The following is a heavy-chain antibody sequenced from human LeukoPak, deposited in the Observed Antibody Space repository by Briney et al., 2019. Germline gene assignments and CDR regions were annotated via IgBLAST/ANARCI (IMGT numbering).Heavy chain of an antibody. J-gene: IGHJ6*03. Sequence: GGSLRLSCAASGFTFSDASMSWVRQAPGKGLEWVANIKQDGSEKYYVDSVKGRFTISRDNAKNSLYLQMNSLRAEDTAVYYCARDKASSSTRKYYYYYMDVWGKGTTVTVSS. D-gene: IGHD2-2*01. CDR1: GFTFSDAS. CDR2: IKQDGSEK. V-gene: IGHV3-7*01. CDR3: ARDKASSSTRKYYYYYMDV.